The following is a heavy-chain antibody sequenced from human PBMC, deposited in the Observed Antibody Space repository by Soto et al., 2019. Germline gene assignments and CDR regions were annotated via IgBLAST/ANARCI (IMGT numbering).Heavy chain of an antibody. CDR2: IDPSDSYT. D-gene: IGHD3-22*01. J-gene: IGHJ4*02. Sequence: GESLKISCKGSGYTFTNYWIAWVRQMPGKGLEWMGRIDPSDSYTNYSPSFQGHVTISADKSISTAYLQWSSLKASDTAMYYCLTYYYDSSGYGILVYWGQGTLVTVSS. CDR3: LTYYYDSSGYGILVY. CDR1: GYTFTNYW. V-gene: IGHV5-10-1*01.